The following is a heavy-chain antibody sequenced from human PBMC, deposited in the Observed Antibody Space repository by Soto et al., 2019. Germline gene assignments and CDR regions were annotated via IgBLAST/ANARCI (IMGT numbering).Heavy chain of an antibody. J-gene: IGHJ5*02. CDR3: ARGVLA. CDR1: GGSVNSGGYS. CDR2: ISPSGSP. D-gene: IGHD2-8*01. V-gene: IGHV4-30-2*01. Sequence: PSETLSLTCSVSGGSVNSGGYSWSWIRQPPGKGLEWIGFISPSGSPAYNPSLKSRVTISVDRSNNQISLDLSSVTAADTAVYYCARGVLAWGPGTLVTVSS.